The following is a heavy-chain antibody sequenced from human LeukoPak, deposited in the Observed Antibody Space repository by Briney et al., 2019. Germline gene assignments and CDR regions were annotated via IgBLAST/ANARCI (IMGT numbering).Heavy chain of an antibody. J-gene: IGHJ4*02. V-gene: IGHV4-34*01. Sequence: SETLSLTCAVYGGSFSGYYWSWIRQPPGKGLEWIGEINHSGSTNYNPSLKSRVTISVDTSKNQFSLKLSSVTAADTAVYYYARGLKVNYFDYWGQGTLVTVSS. CDR3: ARGLKVNYFDY. CDR1: GGSFSGYY. CDR2: INHSGST.